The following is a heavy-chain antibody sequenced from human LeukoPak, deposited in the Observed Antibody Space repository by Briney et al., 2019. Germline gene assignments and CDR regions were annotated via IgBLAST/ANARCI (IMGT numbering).Heavy chain of an antibody. CDR3: AKVTNYDDH. CDR2: ISPDGNNE. V-gene: IGHV3-30*18. J-gene: IGHJ4*02. D-gene: IGHD3-22*01. CDR1: GFTFSTFG. Sequence: PGRSLRLSCAASGFTFSTFGIHWVRQAPGKGLEWVAAISPDGNNEYYTDSVKGRFTISRDNSKNMIYLQMNSLRGEDSAVYYCAKVTNYDDHWGQGTLVTVSS.